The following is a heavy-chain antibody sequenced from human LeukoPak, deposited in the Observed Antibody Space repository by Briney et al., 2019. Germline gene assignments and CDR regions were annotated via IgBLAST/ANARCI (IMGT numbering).Heavy chain of an antibody. CDR2: ISYGGGNQ. CDR1: GFTFSSYG. V-gene: IGHV3-30*18. J-gene: IGHJ4*02. CDR3: AKDRDSSGYLYYFDY. D-gene: IGHD3-22*01. Sequence: GGSLRLSCAASGFTFSSYGMHWVRQAPGKGLEWVAAISYGGGNQYYADSVKGRFTISRDNSENTLYLQMNSLRAEDTAVYYCAKDRDSSGYLYYFDYWGQGTLVTVSS.